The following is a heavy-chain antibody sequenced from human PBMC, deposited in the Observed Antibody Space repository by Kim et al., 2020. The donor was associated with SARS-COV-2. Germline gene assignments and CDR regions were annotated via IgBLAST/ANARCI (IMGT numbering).Heavy chain of an antibody. CDR2: INAGNGNT. CDR3: AWNRGHHYYYYGMDV. J-gene: IGHJ6*02. V-gene: IGHV1-3*01. CDR1: GYTFTSYA. Sequence: ASVKVSCKASGYTFTSYAMHWVRQAPGQRLEWMGWINAGNGNTKYSQKFQGRVTITRDTSASTAYMELSSLRSEDTAVYYCAWNRGHHYYYYGMDVWGQGTTVTVSS. D-gene: IGHD1-1*01.